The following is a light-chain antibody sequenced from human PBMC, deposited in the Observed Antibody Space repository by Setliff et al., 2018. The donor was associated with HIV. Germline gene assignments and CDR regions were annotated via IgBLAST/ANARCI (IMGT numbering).Light chain of an antibody. CDR3: CSYAGSYTYI. V-gene: IGLV2-11*01. CDR2: DVT. CDR1: SSDVGAYNY. Sequence: SVLTQPRSVSGSPGQSVTISCTGSSSDVGAYNYVSWYQQHPGEAPKLMIYDVTKRPSGVPDRFSGSKSGNTASLTISGLQAEDEADYYCCSYAGSYTYIFGTGTKVTVL. J-gene: IGLJ1*01.